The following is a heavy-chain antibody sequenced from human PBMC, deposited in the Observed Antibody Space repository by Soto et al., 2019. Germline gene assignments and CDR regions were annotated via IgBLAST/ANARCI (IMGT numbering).Heavy chain of an antibody. Sequence: EVQLLESGGGLVQPGGSLRLSCAASGFTFSSYAMSWVRQAPGKGLEWVSGISWNSGSIGYADSVKGRFTISRDNAKNSLYLQMNSLRAEDTALYYCAKDPSHTAMVKGGGFDYWGQGTLVTVSS. CDR2: ISWNSGSI. CDR3: AKDPSHTAMVKGGGFDY. CDR1: GFTFSSYA. J-gene: IGHJ4*02. D-gene: IGHD5-18*01. V-gene: IGHV3-9*01.